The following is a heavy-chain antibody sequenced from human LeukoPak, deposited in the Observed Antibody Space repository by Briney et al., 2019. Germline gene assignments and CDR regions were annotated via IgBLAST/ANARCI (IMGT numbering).Heavy chain of an antibody. J-gene: IGHJ4*02. CDR3: AKKGRYYDSSCYYSLDC. Sequence: GGSLRLSCAASGFTFSSYAMSWVRQAPGKGLEWVSAISGSGGSTYYADSVKGRFTISRDNSKNTLYLQMNSLRAEDTAVYYCAKKGRYYDSSCYYSLDCGGQGTLVTVSS. CDR2: ISGSGGST. D-gene: IGHD3-22*01. V-gene: IGHV3-23*01. CDR1: GFTFSSYA.